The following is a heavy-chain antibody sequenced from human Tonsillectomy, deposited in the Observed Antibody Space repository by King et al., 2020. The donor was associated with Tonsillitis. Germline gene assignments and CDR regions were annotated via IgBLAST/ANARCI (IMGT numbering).Heavy chain of an antibody. J-gene: IGHJ4*02. Sequence: VQLVESGGGVVQPGGSLRLSCAASGFTFDDYAMHWVRHAPGKGLEWVSVISGDGGSTYYADSVKGRFTISRDNSKNSLYLQMNSLRTEDTALYYCAKDIAFSYVYGVSLGFDYWGQGALVTVSS. CDR3: AKDIAFSYVYGVSLGFDY. CDR1: GFTFDDYA. D-gene: IGHD5-18*01. V-gene: IGHV3-43*02. CDR2: ISGDGGST.